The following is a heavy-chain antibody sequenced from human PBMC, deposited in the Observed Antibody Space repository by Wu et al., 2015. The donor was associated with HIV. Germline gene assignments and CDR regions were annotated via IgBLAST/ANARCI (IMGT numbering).Heavy chain of an antibody. V-gene: IGHV1-2*02. CDR3: ARGHYYASGNYDSSGYFI. Sequence: QVQLVQSGAEVRKPGASVRVSCKTSGYIFTDYYIHWVRQAPGQGLQWMGWIIPHSGDTNSAQKFQGRVTLTRDTSISTAYMELSSLKSDDTAVYYCARGHYYASGNYDSSGYFIWGQGTLVTVSS. CDR2: IIPHSGDT. CDR1: GYIFTDYY. D-gene: IGHD3-22*01. J-gene: IGHJ4*02.